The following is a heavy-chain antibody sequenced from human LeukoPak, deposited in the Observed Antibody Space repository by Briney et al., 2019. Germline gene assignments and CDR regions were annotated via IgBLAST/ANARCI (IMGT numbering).Heavy chain of an antibody. CDR3: AKVGIAVAGYFDY. V-gene: IGHV3-9*01. Sequence: GRSLRLSCAASGFTFDDYAMHWVRQAPGKGLEWVSGISWNSGSIGYADSVKGRFTISRDNAKNSLYLQMNSLRAEDTALYYCAKVGIAVAGYFDYWGQGTLLTVSS. J-gene: IGHJ4*02. CDR1: GFTFDDYA. D-gene: IGHD6-19*01. CDR2: ISWNSGSI.